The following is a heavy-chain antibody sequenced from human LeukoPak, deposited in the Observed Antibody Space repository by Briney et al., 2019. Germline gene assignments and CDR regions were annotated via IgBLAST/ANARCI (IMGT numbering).Heavy chain of an antibody. CDR2: ISYDGSNK. D-gene: IGHD1-26*01. Sequence: GRSLRLSCAASGFTFSSYGMHWVRQAPGKGLEWVAVISYDGSNKYYADSVKGRFTISRDNSKNTLYLQMNSLRAEDTAVYYCARHPPDSGSAHYFDYWGQGTLVTVSS. CDR3: ARHPPDSGSAHYFDY. CDR1: GFTFSSYG. V-gene: IGHV3-30*03. J-gene: IGHJ4*02.